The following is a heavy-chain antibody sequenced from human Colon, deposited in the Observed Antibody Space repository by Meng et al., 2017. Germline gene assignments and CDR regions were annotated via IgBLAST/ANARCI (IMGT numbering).Heavy chain of an antibody. J-gene: IGHJ4*02. Sequence: HVHLQESVPGLVKPSGTLSLTCSVSGTSISSPTFWTWVRQTPGKGLEWIGESYYGGSTSYNPSLSSRATISLDKSKNQFSLQLDSVTAADTATYYCASSSGWWRLDSWGQGTLVTVSS. V-gene: IGHV4-4*02. CDR1: GTSISSPTF. D-gene: IGHD6-19*01. CDR3: ASSSGWWRLDS. CDR2: SYYGGST.